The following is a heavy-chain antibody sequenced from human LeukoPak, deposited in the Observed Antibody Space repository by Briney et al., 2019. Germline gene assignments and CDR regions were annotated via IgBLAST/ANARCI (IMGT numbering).Heavy chain of an antibody. D-gene: IGHD4-17*01. V-gene: IGHV3-53*01. J-gene: IGHJ5*02. CDR2: IYSGGST. CDR3: ARDLEWTTVTSA. Sequence: GGSLRLSCAASGFIVSSSYMSWVRQAPGKGLEWVSVIYSGGSTFYADSVKGRFNISRDNSKNTLYLQMNSLRAEDTAVYYCARDLEWTTVTSAWGQGTLVTVSS. CDR1: GFIVSSSY.